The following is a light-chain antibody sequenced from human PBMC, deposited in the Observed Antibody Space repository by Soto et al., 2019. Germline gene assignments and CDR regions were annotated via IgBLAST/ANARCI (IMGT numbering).Light chain of an antibody. Sequence: DIQMTQSPSSLSASVGYRFTITCRASQSVSTYLNWYQQKPGEVPKLLIYVATVLQSGVPSRFSGSGAGTDFTLTISSLQPEDIGSYYCQQSYNMPWTFGRGTTVDIK. J-gene: IGKJ1*01. CDR2: VAT. CDR3: QQSYNMPWT. CDR1: QSVSTY. V-gene: IGKV1-39*01.